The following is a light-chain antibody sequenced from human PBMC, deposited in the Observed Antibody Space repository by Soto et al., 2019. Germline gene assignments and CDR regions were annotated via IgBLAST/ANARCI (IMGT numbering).Light chain of an antibody. CDR3: QQYYSTLWT. Sequence: DIVMTQSPDSLAVSLGERATINCKSSQSVLYSSNNKNYFAWYQQKPGQPPKLLIYWASTREYGVPDRFSGSGSGTDFTLTISSLQAEDVAVYYCQQYYSTLWTFGQGTKVEIK. CDR1: QSVLYSSNNKNY. V-gene: IGKV4-1*01. CDR2: WAS. J-gene: IGKJ1*01.